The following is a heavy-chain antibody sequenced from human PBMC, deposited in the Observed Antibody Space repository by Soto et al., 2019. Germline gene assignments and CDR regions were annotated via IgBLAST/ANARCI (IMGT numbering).Heavy chain of an antibody. V-gene: IGHV1-18*01. D-gene: IGHD2-8*01. CDR1: GYSFSTYG. CDR3: AKNGHPPYYYYGMDV. J-gene: IGHJ6*01. Sequence: QDQLVQSGAEVKQPGASVKVSCKASGYSFSTYGISWVRQAPGQGLEWMGWISGYNGDTNYAQKFQGRVTMTIDTSTTTAYLELRRLTYDDTAVYFCAKNGHPPYYYYGMDVW. CDR2: ISGYNGDT.